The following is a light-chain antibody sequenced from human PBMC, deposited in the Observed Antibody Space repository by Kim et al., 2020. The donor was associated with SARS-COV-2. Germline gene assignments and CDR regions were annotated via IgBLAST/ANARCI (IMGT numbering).Light chain of an antibody. CDR2: DVS. CDR1: SSDVGDNKY. CDR3: SSYTSRNFL. V-gene: IGLV2-14*03. Sequence: QSALTQPASVSEAPGQSITISCTGTSSDVGDNKYVSWYQQQPGRAPKVMIYDVSNRPSGVSNRFSGSKSGNTASLTISGLQAEDEADYYCSSYTSRNFLFGTGTKVTVL. J-gene: IGLJ1*01.